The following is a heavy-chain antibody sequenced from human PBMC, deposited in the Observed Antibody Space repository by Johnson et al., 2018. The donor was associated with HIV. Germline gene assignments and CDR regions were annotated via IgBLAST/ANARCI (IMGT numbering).Heavy chain of an antibody. Sequence: VQLLESGGGLVKPGGSLRLSCAASGFTVSSNYMSWVRQAPGKGLEWVSVIYSRCSTYYADSVKGRFTISRDNSKNTLYLQMNSLRAEDTAVYYCARDSVILVDGAFDIWGQGTMVTVSS. V-gene: IGHV3-66*01. CDR1: GFTVSSNY. CDR3: ARDSVILVDGAFDI. J-gene: IGHJ3*02. D-gene: IGHD2-15*01. CDR2: IYSRCST.